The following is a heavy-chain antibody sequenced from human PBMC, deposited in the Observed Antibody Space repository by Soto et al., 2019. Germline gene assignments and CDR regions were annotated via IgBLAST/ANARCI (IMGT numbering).Heavy chain of an antibody. CDR1: GFTFSSYG. V-gene: IGHV3-33*01. CDR3: ARDLELRSPLYYMDV. J-gene: IGHJ6*03. Sequence: PGGSLRLSCAASGFTFSSYGMHWVRQAPGKGLEWVAVIWYDGSNKYYADSVKGRFTISRDNSKNTLYLQMNSQRAEYTAVYYCARDLELRSPLYYMDVWGKGTTVTVSS. CDR2: IWYDGSNK. D-gene: IGHD1-7*01.